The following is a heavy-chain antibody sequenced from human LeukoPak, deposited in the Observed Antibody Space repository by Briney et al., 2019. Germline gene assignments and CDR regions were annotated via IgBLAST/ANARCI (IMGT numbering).Heavy chain of an antibody. J-gene: IGHJ1*01. Sequence: GGSLRLSCAASGFTVSSNYTSWVRQAPGKGLEWVSGIYSVGSTYYAASVKARSTISRENSKNTLYLQMNSLRAEHTAVYYSAKGYSSGSASYFQHWGQGTLVTVSS. V-gene: IGHV3-53*01. D-gene: IGHD6-19*01. CDR1: GFTVSSNY. CDR3: AKGYSSGSASYFQH. CDR2: IYSVGST.